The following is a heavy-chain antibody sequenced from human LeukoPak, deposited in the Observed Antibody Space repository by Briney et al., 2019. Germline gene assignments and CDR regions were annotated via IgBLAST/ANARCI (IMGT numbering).Heavy chain of an antibody. Sequence: GGSLRLSCGASGFTFSSYAMHWVRQAPGKGLEWVAFIRYDGSNKYYADSVKGRFTISRDNSKNTLYLQMNSLRAEDTAVYYCAKGILPGGNSPFDYWDQGTLVTVSS. D-gene: IGHD4-23*01. CDR3: AKGILPGGNSPFDY. J-gene: IGHJ4*02. V-gene: IGHV3-30*02. CDR1: GFTFSSYA. CDR2: IRYDGSNK.